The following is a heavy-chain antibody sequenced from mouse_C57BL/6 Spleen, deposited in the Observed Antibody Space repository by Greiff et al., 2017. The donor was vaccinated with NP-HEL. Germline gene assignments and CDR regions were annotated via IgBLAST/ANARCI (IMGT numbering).Heavy chain of an antibody. V-gene: IGHV1-81*01. J-gene: IGHJ2*01. CDR1: GYTFTSYG. Sequence: VKLVESGAELARPGASVKLSCKASGYTFTSYGISWVKQRTGQGLEWIGEIYPRSGNTYYNEKFKGKATLTADKSSSTAYMELRSLTSEDSAVYFCARFDGYLVYYFDYWGQGTTLTVSS. D-gene: IGHD2-3*01. CDR3: ARFDGYLVYYFDY. CDR2: IYPRSGNT.